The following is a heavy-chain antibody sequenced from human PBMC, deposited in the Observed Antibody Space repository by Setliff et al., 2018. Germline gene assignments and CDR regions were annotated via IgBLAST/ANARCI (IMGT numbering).Heavy chain of an antibody. CDR1: GASISDYY. CDR2: VSASGST. CDR3: ARGRTIFGILVISGWFDP. J-gene: IGHJ5*02. V-gene: IGHV4-4*07. Sequence: SETLSLTCTVSGASISDYYWTWIRQPAGKELEWIGRVSASGSTTYNPSLKSRVTMSVDTSRNQISLNLTSVTAADTAMYYCARGRTIFGILVISGWFDPWGQGTVVTVSS. D-gene: IGHD3-3*01.